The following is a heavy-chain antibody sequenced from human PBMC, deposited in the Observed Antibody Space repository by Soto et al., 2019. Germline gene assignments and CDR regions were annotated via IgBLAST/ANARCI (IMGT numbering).Heavy chain of an antibody. Sequence: SETLSLTCTVSGDSISSSNYYWVWIRQPPGKGLEGIGSVYYSGSTYYNPSLKSRVTISVDTSKNQFSLKLSSVTAADTAMYYGASPLYTFGYLFVFDMGGKGT. J-gene: IGHJ3*02. CDR1: GDSISSSNYY. V-gene: IGHV4-39*01. D-gene: IGHD3-22*01. CDR2: VYYSGST. CDR3: ASPLYTFGYLFVFDM.